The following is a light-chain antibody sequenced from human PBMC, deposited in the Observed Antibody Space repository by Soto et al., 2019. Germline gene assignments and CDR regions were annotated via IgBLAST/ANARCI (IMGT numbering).Light chain of an antibody. CDR3: QQGIEWPYT. CDR1: QRVSRY. V-gene: IGKV3-11*01. Sequence: EIVLTQSPATLSLSPGERATLSCRAGQRVSRYLAWYQQKPGQAPRLLIYDASNRATGIPVRFSGSGSGTDFTLTISCLGPEYFEVYYWQQGIEWPYTFGGGTKVEIK. J-gene: IGKJ4*01. CDR2: DAS.